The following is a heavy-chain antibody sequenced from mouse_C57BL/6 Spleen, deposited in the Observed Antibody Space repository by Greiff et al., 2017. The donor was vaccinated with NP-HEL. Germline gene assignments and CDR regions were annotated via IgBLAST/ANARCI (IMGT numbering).Heavy chain of an antibody. CDR1: GFTFSSYA. Sequence: EVQGVESGGGLVKPGGSLKLSCAASGFTFSSYAMSWVRQTPEKRLEWVATISDGGSYTYYPDNVKGRFTISRDNAKNNLYLQMSHLKSEDTATYYCAREAGSSFYAMDYWGQGTSVTVSS. V-gene: IGHV5-4*01. D-gene: IGHD1-1*01. CDR3: AREAGSSFYAMDY. CDR2: ISDGGSYT. J-gene: IGHJ4*01.